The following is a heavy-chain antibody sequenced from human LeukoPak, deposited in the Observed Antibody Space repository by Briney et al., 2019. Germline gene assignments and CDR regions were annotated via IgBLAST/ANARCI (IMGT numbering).Heavy chain of an antibody. J-gene: IGHJ3*02. D-gene: IGHD2-15*01. Sequence: GESLKISCKGSGYSFTSYWIGGVRKMPGKGLEGMGIIYPGDSDTRYSPSFQCQVAIPVDKSISTAYLQWSSLKASDTAMYYCAGTIRYCSGGSCYSDAFDIWGQGTMVTVSS. CDR1: GYSFTSYW. CDR2: IYPGDSDT. V-gene: IGHV5-51*01. CDR3: AGTIRYCSGGSCYSDAFDI.